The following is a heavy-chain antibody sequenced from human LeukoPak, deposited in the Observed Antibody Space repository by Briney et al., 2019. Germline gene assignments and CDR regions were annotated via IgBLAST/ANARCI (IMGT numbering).Heavy chain of an antibody. CDR1: GGSFSGYY. Sequence: SETLSLTCAVYGGSFSGYYWSWIRQPPGKGREWIGEINHSGSTNYNPSLKSRVTISVDTSKNQFSLKLSSVTAADTAVYYCARGVVWSGPDYWGQGTLVTVSS. CDR3: ARGVVWSGPDY. V-gene: IGHV4-34*01. D-gene: IGHD3-3*01. CDR2: INHSGST. J-gene: IGHJ4*02.